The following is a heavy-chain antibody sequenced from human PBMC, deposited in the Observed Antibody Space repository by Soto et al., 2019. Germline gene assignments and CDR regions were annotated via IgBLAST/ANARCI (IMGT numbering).Heavy chain of an antibody. V-gene: IGHV1-2*02. Sequence: QVQLVQSGAEVKKPGASVKVSCKAPRYIFTAYFMHWVRQAPGQGLEWMGWINPNNGATHYGMSFHGRVTMTRDTSISTAYMELSSLRSDDTAVYYCASHDPSARFDPWGQGTLVIVSS. J-gene: IGHJ5*02. D-gene: IGHD1-1*01. CDR2: INPNNGAT. CDR3: ASHDPSARFDP. CDR1: RYIFTAYF.